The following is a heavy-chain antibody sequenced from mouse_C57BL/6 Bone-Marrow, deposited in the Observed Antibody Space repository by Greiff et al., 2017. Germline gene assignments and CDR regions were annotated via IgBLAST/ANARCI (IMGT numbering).Heavy chain of an antibody. CDR1: GYTFTSYW. Sequence: QVQLQQPGAELVKPGASVKVSCEASGYTFTSYWMHWVKQRPGQGLEWIGRIHPSDSDTNYNQKFKGKATLTVDKSSSTAYMQLSSLTSEDSAVYYCAMGWLLRKFAYWGQGTLVTVSA. J-gene: IGHJ3*01. CDR2: IHPSDSDT. D-gene: IGHD2-3*01. V-gene: IGHV1-74*01. CDR3: AMGWLLRKFAY.